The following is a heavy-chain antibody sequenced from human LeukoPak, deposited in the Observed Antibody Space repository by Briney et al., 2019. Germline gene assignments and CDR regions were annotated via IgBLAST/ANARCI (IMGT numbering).Heavy chain of an antibody. D-gene: IGHD5-24*01. CDR2: INPNSGNT. CDR3: ASLSRDGYNSGYYYDYYMDG. J-gene: IGHJ6*03. Sequence: ASVTVSRKGSGYTFTSHGINWVWQAPGQGREWMGGINPNSGNTDYDQKFHGRVTMTSDMSTSTVYMQLSSLRSEDTAVYYCASLSRDGYNSGYYYDYYMDGWGKGTTVTVSS. V-gene: IGHV1-8*02. CDR1: GYTFTSHG.